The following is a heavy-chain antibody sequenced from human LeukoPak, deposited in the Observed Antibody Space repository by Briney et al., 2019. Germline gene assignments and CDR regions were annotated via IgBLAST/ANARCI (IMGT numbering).Heavy chain of an antibody. Sequence: ASVKVSCKASGYTFTSYYLHWVRQAPGQGLGWMGLINPNGGSTTYAQKFQGRVTMTRDTSTRTVYMNLSSLRSEDTAVYSCARGNPPYFFNCWGQGTLVTVSS. CDR2: INPNGGST. CDR3: ARGNPPYFFNC. D-gene: IGHD1-14*01. J-gene: IGHJ4*02. V-gene: IGHV1-46*01. CDR1: GYTFTSYY.